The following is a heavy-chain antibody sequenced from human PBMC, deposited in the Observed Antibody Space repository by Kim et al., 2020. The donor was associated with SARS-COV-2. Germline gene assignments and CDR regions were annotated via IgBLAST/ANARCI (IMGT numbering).Heavy chain of an antibody. CDR3: AKERRKYCSGGSCHLEY. Sequence: VKGRFTISRDNSKNTLYLKMTNLRAEDTAVYYCAKERRKYCSGGSCHLEYWGQGTLVTVSS. V-gene: IGHV3-33*06. J-gene: IGHJ4*02. D-gene: IGHD2-15*01.